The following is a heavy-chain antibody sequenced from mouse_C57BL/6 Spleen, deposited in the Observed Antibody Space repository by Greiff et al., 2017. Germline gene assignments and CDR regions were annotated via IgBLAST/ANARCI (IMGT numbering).Heavy chain of an antibody. D-gene: IGHD1-1*01. Sequence: EVQLQQSGPELVKPGASVKISCKASGYTFTDYYMNWVKQSHGKSLEWIGDINPNNGGTSYNQKFKGKATLTVDKSSSTAYMELRSLTSEDSAVYYCARGGDYYGSSYRYFDVWGTGTTVTVSS. CDR3: ARGGDYYGSSYRYFDV. V-gene: IGHV1-26*01. J-gene: IGHJ1*03. CDR1: GYTFTDYY. CDR2: INPNNGGT.